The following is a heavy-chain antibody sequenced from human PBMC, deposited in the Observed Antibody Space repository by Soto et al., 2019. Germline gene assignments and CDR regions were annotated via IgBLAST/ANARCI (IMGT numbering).Heavy chain of an antibody. CDR1: GFMFNGNA. V-gene: IGHV3-30-3*01. CDR3: ARSRSGAVPDSFGY. CDR2: ISKDGSVQ. J-gene: IGHJ4*02. Sequence: QVQLVESGGRGVQPGRSLRLSCAASGFMFNGNAIHWVPRIPGKGLEWVAVISKDGSVQYYADSVRGRFFISRDKSKDTVYLEMNSLRVEDTALFFCARSRSGAVPDSFGYWGQGTPVTVSS. D-gene: IGHD3-3*01.